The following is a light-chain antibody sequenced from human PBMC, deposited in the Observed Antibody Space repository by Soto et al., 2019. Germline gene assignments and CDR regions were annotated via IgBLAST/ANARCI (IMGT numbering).Light chain of an antibody. J-gene: IGLJ1*01. V-gene: IGLV1-40*01. CDR3: QSYDSSLSGSRV. CDR2: HNS. CDR1: GSNIGAGYD. Sequence: QSVLTQPPSVSGAPGQRVTISCTGSGSNIGAGYDVHWYQQLPGTAPKLLIYHNSNRPSGVPDRFSGSKSGTPASLAITGLQAEDEADYYCQSYDSSLSGSRVFGTGTKVTVL.